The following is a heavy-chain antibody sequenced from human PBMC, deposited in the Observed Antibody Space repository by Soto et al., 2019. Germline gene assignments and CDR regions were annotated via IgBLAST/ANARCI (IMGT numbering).Heavy chain of an antibody. V-gene: IGHV1-58*01. CDR1: GFTFTSSA. CDR2: IVVGSGNT. Sequence: SVKVSCKVSGFTFTSSAVQWVRQARGQRPEWIGWIVVGSGNTNYAQKFQERVTITRDMSTSTAYMELSSLRSEDTAVYYCAAGYDFWSGYYNGPLYYYYYGMDVWGQGTTVTVSS. CDR3: AAGYDFWSGYYNGPLYYYYYGMDV. D-gene: IGHD3-3*01. J-gene: IGHJ6*02.